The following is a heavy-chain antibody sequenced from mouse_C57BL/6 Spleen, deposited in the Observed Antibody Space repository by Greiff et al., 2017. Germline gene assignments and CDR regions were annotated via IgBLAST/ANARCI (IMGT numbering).Heavy chain of an antibody. V-gene: IGHV14-1*01. D-gene: IGHD1-1*01. Sequence: VQLKESGAELVRPGASVKLSCTASGFNIKDYYMHWVKQRPEQGLEWIGRIDPEDGDTEYAPKFQGKATMTADTSSNTAYLQLSSLTSEDTAVSYCTTWGLLRDYYAMDYWGQGTSVTVSS. CDR2: IDPEDGDT. CDR1: GFNIKDYY. CDR3: TTWGLLRDYYAMDY. J-gene: IGHJ4*01.